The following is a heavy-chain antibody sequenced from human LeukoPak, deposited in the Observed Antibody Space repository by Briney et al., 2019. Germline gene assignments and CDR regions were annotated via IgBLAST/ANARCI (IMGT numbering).Heavy chain of an antibody. CDR1: GYTFTRYT. J-gene: IGHJ4*02. CDR3: GRPLQRGSWTQRALDY. V-gene: IGHV1-3*04. CDR2: INTDNGNT. Sequence: ASVKVSCKTSGYTFTRYTIHWMRQAPGQGLEWMGWINTDNGNTKYPQQFQGRVTSIRDTSANTVYMELSSLRSEDTAVYYCGRPLQRGSWTQRALDYWGQGTLVTVSS. D-gene: IGHD3-10*01.